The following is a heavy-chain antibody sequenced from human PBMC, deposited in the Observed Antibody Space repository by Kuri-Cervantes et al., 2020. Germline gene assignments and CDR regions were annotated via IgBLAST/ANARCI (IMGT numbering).Heavy chain of an antibody. D-gene: IGHD6-19*01. Sequence: ASVKVSCKVSGDTLSELSMHWVRQTPGKGLERMGAVNRANGRTFHAPRFQGRVTMTEDTSTNTGYLELSSLRSEDTAVYYCARGAVAALSPPDYWGQGTLVTVSS. CDR1: GDTLSELS. CDR3: ARGAVAALSPPDY. J-gene: IGHJ4*02. V-gene: IGHV1-24*01. CDR2: VNRANGRT.